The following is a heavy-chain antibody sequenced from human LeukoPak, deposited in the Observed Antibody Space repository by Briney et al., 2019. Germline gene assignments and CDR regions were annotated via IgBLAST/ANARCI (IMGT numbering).Heavy chain of an antibody. Sequence: GGSLRLSCEASRFTFSSAWMSWVRQAPGRGLEWVGRIKSKVDGGAIDYAASVKGRFSVPRDDSKNIFYLQMNSLKTEDSAVYYCTTAPYDGKDYWGQGTPVTVST. CDR1: RFTFSSAW. V-gene: IGHV3-15*01. D-gene: IGHD4-23*01. CDR3: TTAPYDGKDY. J-gene: IGHJ4*02. CDR2: IKSKVDGGAI.